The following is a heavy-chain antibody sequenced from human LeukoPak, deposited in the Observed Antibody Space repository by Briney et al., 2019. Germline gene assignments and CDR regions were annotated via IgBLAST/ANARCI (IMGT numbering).Heavy chain of an antibody. J-gene: IGHJ4*02. Sequence: SGPTLVKPTQTLTLTCTFSGFSLSTSGVGVGWIRHPPGKALECLALIYWNDNKRYSPSLKSRLTITKDTSKNQVVLTMTNMDPVDTATYYCAHPSPYSSSFPLDYWGQGTLVTVSS. V-gene: IGHV2-5*01. CDR2: IYWNDNK. D-gene: IGHD6-6*01. CDR1: GFSLSTSGVG. CDR3: AHPSPYSSSFPLDY.